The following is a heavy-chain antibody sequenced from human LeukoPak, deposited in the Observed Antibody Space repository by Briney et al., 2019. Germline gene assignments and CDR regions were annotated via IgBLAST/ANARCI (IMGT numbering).Heavy chain of an antibody. J-gene: IGHJ4*02. CDR2: IVPSGST. CDR1: GASIRSYY. D-gene: IGHD6-13*01. CDR3: AKEGAAPGPDFDF. V-gene: IGHV4-4*07. Sequence: PSETLSLTCTVSGASIRSYYWSWIRQPAGKGLEWIGRIVPSGSTNYKTSLKSRLTMSVDTSKNQFSMKLSSVTAADAAVYYCAKEGAAPGPDFDFWGQGILVIVSS.